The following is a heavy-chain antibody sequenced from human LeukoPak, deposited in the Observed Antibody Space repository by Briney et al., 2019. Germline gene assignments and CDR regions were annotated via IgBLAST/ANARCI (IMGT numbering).Heavy chain of an antibody. V-gene: IGHV3-73*01. CDR3: ASARGSNYGSLGD. CDR1: GFTFSGSA. D-gene: IGHD5-18*01. CDR2: VRSKPNSYAT. Sequence: GGSLKLSCAASGFTFSGSAMHWVRQASGKGLEWVGRVRSKPNSYATAYAASVKGRFTISRDDSKNTAYLQMNSLRAEDTAVYYCASARGSNYGSLGDWGQGTLVTVSS. J-gene: IGHJ4*02.